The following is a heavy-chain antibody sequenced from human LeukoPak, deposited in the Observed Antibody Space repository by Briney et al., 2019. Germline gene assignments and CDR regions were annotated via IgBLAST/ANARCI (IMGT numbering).Heavy chain of an antibody. CDR3: ARGYSSDN. V-gene: IGHV3-23*01. Sequence: GGSLRLSCAASGFTFSSYAMSWVRQAPGKGLEWVSTISSSGVYINYAASVKGRFTISRDNSKNTLYLQINSLRAEDTAVYYCARGYSSDNWGQGTLVTVSS. CDR2: ISSSGVYI. J-gene: IGHJ4*02. D-gene: IGHD2-21*01. CDR1: GFTFSSYA.